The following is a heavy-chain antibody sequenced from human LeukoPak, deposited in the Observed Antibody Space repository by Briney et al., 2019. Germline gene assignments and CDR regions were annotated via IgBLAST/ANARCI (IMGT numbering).Heavy chain of an antibody. D-gene: IGHD5-18*01. CDR1: GYSFSKFW. CDR3: ARHGYSYGPTHNYYYMDV. Sequence: PGESLKISCKGSGYSFSKFWIGWVRQMPGKGLEWMGIIYPGDSDTRYSPSFQGQVTISADKSISTAYLQWSSLKASDTAMYYCARHGYSYGPTHNYYYMDVWGKGTTVTVSS. J-gene: IGHJ6*03. CDR2: IYPGDSDT. V-gene: IGHV5-51*01.